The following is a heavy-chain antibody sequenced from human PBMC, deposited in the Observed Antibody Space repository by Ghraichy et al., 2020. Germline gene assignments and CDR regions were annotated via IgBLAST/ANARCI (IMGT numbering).Heavy chain of an antibody. J-gene: IGHJ6*02. CDR1: GGTFSSYA. CDR2: IIPIFGTA. Sequence: SVKVSCKASGGTFSSYAISWVRQAPGQGLEWMGGIIPIFGTANYAQKFQGRVTITTDESTSTAYMELSSLRSEDTAVYYCARGGDGDLANRSYYYGMDVWGQGTTVTVSS. V-gene: IGHV1-69*05. CDR3: ARGGDGDLANRSYYYGMDV. D-gene: IGHD4-17*01.